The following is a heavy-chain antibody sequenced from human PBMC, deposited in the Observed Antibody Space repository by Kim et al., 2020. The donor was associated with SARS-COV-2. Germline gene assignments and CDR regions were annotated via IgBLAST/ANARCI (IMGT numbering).Heavy chain of an antibody. D-gene: IGHD1-7*01. CDR2: ISSDGSNK. Sequence: PGKGLAWVALISSDGSNKYFADSVKGRFTISRDNSKSSVYLQISSLRDEDTALYYCARLSNWNYIYFDYWGQGTLVSVSS. CDR3: ARLSNWNYIYFDY. V-gene: IGHV3-30-3*01. J-gene: IGHJ4*02.